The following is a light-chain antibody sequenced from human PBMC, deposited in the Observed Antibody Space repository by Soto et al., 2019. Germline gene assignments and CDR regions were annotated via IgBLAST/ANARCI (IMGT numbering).Light chain of an antibody. CDR2: GTS. CDR3: QHYNNWPIT. Sequence: IVMTQSPASLSVTPGESVTLSCRASQSVASNLACCQQKPGQAPSRLIYGTSTRATGVPARFSGSGSGTDFTLTISSLQAADFAAYHCQHYNNWPITFGQGTLLDIK. V-gene: IGKV3-15*01. J-gene: IGKJ5*01. CDR1: QSVASN.